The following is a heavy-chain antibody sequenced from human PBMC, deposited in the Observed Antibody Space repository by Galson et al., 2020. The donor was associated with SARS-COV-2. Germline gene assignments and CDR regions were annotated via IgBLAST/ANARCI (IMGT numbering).Heavy chain of an antibody. CDR1: GFNFTNAW. V-gene: IGHV3-15*05. CDR3: RGGSGADF. CDR2: IKSKNSGGAT. Sequence: GASLKISCVASGFNFTNAWMSWVSKAPGKGLEWVGRIKSKNSGGATDYAAPVKDRFTILRDDSRNMLFLQMNSLKIEDTALYYCRGGSGADFWGHGSLVTVSS. D-gene: IGHD2-15*01. J-gene: IGHJ5*01.